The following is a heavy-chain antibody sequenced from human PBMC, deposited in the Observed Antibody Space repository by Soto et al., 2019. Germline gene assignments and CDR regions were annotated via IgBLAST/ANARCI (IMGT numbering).Heavy chain of an antibody. Sequence: QVQLQQWGAGLLKPSETLSLTCAVYGGSFSGYYWSWIRQPPGKGLEWIGEINHSGSTNYNPSLKSRVTISVDTSKNQFSLKLSSVTAADTAVYYCARQGYVAANFDYWCQGTLVPVSS. CDR2: INHSGST. D-gene: IGHD6-13*01. CDR1: GGSFSGYY. V-gene: IGHV4-34*01. CDR3: ARQGYVAANFDY. J-gene: IGHJ4*02.